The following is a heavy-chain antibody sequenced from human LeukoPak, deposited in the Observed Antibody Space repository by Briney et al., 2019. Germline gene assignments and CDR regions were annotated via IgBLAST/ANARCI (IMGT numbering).Heavy chain of an antibody. CDR3: ARVADIVLMVYGMDV. J-gene: IGHJ6*04. V-gene: IGHV3-23*01. Sequence: GGSLRLFCAASGFTFSSYAMSWVREASGKGLEWVSAISGSGGSTYYADSVKGRFTISRDNAKNSLYLEMNSLRAEDTAVYYCARVADIVLMVYGMDVWGKGTSVTVSS. D-gene: IGHD2-8*01. CDR1: GFTFSSYA. CDR2: ISGSGGST.